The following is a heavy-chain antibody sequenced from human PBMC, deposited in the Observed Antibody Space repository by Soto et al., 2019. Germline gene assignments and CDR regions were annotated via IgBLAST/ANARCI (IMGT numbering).Heavy chain of an antibody. CDR1: GGSFSDYF. V-gene: IGHV4-34*01. CDR3: AGREFASSSFHYYYAVDV. CDR2: INHSGST. D-gene: IGHD6-6*01. Sequence: ASETLSLTCAVYGGSFSDYFWTWIRQPPGKGLEWIGEINHSGSTNFNPSLKSRVAISADTSKNQFSLRVTSVTAADTAVYYCAGREFASSSFHYYYAVDVWGQGTTVTVSS. J-gene: IGHJ6*02.